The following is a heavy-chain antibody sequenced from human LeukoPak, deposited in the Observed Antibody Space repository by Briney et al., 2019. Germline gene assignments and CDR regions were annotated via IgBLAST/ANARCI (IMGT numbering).Heavy chain of an antibody. CDR3: AREYYDSSGYPQPFDF. J-gene: IGHJ4*02. V-gene: IGHV4-39*02. CDR1: GGSVSSSSYY. CDR2: IYYSGST. Sequence: SETLSLTCTVSGGSVSSSSYYWGWIRQPPGKGLEWSGSIYYSGSTYYNPSLKSRVTISVDTTKNQFSLKLSSVTAADTAVYYCAREYYDSSGYPQPFDFWGQGTLVTVSS. D-gene: IGHD3-22*01.